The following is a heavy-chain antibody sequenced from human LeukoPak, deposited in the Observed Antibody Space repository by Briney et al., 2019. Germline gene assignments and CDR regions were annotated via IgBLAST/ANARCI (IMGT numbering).Heavy chain of an antibody. CDR3: AKDEVGGHFEY. J-gene: IGHJ4*02. CDR1: GFTFRSFY. V-gene: IGHV3-7*01. CDR2: VNEDGRQI. Sequence: PGGSLRLSCAASGFTFRSFYMSWVRQAPGKGLEWVAKVNEDGRQIYYVDSVKGRFTISRDNAKNSVHLQMNNLRVEDTAVYYCAKDEVGGHFEYWGQGILVTVSS.